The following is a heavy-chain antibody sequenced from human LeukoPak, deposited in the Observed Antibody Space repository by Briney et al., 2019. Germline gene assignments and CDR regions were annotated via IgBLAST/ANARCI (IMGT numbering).Heavy chain of an antibody. J-gene: IGHJ4*02. CDR2: INHSGST. Sequence: PSETLSLTCAVYGGFFSGYYWSWIRQPPGKGLEWIGEINHSGSTNYNPSLKSRVTISVDTSKNQFSLKLSSVTAADTAVYYCARGYSRPRYCSSTSCPGSPFYYWGQGTLVTVSS. D-gene: IGHD2-2*01. V-gene: IGHV4-34*01. CDR1: GGFFSGYY. CDR3: ARGYSRPRYCSSTSCPGSPFYY.